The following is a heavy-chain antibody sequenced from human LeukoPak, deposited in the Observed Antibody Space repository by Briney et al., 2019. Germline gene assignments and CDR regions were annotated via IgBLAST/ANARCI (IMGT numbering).Heavy chain of an antibody. V-gene: IGHV4-34*01. J-gene: IGHJ4*02. CDR2: INHSGSA. CDR3: ARVGVSGYTDY. D-gene: IGHD5-12*01. CDR1: GGSFSGYY. Sequence: PSETLSLTCAVYGGSFSGYYWSWIRQPPGKGLEWIGEINHSGSANYNPSLKSRVTISVDTSKNQFSLKLSSVTAADTAVYYCARVGVSGYTDYWGQGTLVTVSS.